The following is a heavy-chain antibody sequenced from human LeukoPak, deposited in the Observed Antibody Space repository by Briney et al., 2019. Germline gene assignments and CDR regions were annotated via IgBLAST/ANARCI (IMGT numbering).Heavy chain of an antibody. CDR2: ISYDGSNK. V-gene: IGHV3-30-3*01. CDR3: ARGYSSSWYGHFDY. CDR1: GFTFSSYA. Sequence: GGSLRLSCAASGFTFSSYAMYWVRQAPGKGLEWVAVISYDGSNKYYADSVKGRFTISRDNSKNTLYLQMNSLRAEDTAVYYCARGYSSSWYGHFDYWGQGTLVTVSS. D-gene: IGHD6-13*01. J-gene: IGHJ4*02.